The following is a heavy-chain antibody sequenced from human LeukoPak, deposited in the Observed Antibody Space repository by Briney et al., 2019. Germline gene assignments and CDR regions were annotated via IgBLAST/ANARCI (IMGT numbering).Heavy chain of an antibody. Sequence: GGSLRLSCAASGFTFSDYYMSWIRQAPGKGLEWVSFVSSGGSTRYYADSVQGRFTISRDNAENSLDLQMNSLRAEDTAVYYCARDAYCSGGSCYVYWGQGTLVTVSS. CDR1: GFTFSDYY. V-gene: IGHV3-11*04. J-gene: IGHJ4*02. D-gene: IGHD2-15*01. CDR3: ARDAYCSGGSCYVY. CDR2: VSSGGSTR.